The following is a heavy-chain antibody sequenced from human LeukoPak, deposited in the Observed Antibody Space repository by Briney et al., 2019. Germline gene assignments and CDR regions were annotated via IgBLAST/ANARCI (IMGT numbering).Heavy chain of an antibody. CDR1: DYTFTNYG. J-gene: IGHJ4*02. CDR2: ISAYNGNT. D-gene: IGHD2-15*01. Sequence: GASVTVSCKASDYTFTNYGISWMRQAPGQGLEWMGWISAYNGNTKYAQKFQGRVTSTTDTSTSTAYMELRSLRSDDTAIYYCARASAQWSDYWGQGTLVTVSS. CDR3: ARASAQWSDY. V-gene: IGHV1-18*01.